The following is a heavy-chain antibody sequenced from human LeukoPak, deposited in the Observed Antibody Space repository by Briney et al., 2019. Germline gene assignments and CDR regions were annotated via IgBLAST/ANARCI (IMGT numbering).Heavy chain of an antibody. CDR2: TNGDGTDT. CDR3: TRDSHGGVDY. CDR1: GFSFSSYW. V-gene: IGHV3-74*01. J-gene: IGHJ4*02. D-gene: IGHD3-10*01. Sequence: GGSLRLSCAASGFSFSSYWMHWVRQDPGMGLECVSRTNGDGTDTIYADSVMGRFTISRDNARNTLYLQMNSLRAEDTAMYYCTRDSHGGVDYWGQGTLVTVSS.